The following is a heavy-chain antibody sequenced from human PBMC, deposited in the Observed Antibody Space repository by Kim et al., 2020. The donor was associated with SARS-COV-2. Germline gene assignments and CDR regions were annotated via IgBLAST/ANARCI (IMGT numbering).Heavy chain of an antibody. J-gene: IGHJ5*02. CDR1: GGSISSYY. D-gene: IGHD4-17*01. CDR3: ARDGGGDYGTNWFDP. V-gene: IGHV4-59*13. Sequence: SETLSLTCTVSGGSISSYYWSWIRQPPGKGLEWIGYIYYSGSTNYNPSLKSRVTISVDTSKNQFSLKLSSVTAADTAVYYCARDGGGDYGTNWFDPWGQGTLVTVSS. CDR2: IYYSGST.